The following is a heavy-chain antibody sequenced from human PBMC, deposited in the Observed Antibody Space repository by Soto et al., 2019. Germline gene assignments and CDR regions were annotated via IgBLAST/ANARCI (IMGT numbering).Heavy chain of an antibody. CDR2: IRQDGSGE. CDR3: TRVCWERQFDY. CDR1: GFTFSSHW. Sequence: EVQLVESGGGLVQPGGSLRLSCAASGFTFSSHWMDWVRRAPGKGLEWVAYIRQDGSGEYYVDSVKGRFTLSRDNAKNSLYLQMDSLRAEDTAVYYGTRVCWERQFDYWGQGFLVAVSS. J-gene: IGHJ4*02. D-gene: IGHD1-1*01. V-gene: IGHV3-7*01.